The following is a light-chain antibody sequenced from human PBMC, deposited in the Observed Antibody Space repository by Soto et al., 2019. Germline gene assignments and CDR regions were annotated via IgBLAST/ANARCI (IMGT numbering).Light chain of an antibody. J-gene: IGKJ1*01. CDR3: QQLNTYPWT. CDR2: AAS. CDR1: QDISSY. V-gene: IGKV1-9*01. Sequence: DIQLTQSPSFLSASVGDRVTITCRASQDISSYLAWYQQKPGKAPNVLIYAASTLQSGVPSRFSGSGSGTEFTLTISSLQPEDFATYYCQQLNTYPWTFGQGTKVEIK.